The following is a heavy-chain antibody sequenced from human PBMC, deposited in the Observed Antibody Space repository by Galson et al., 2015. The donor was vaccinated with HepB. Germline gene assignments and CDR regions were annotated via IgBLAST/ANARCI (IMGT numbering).Heavy chain of an antibody. CDR3: STTYYGPGSTGDY. J-gene: IGHJ4*02. V-gene: IGHV3-15*05. CDR1: GFDFSNAW. Sequence: SLRLSCAASGFDFSNAWMNWVRRAPGKGLEWVARIKSKSDGGTIDYAAPVKGRFRLSRDDSINTLDLQMNSLKTEDTAVYYCSTTYYGPGSTGDYWGQGTLVTVSS. CDR2: IKSKSDGGTI. D-gene: IGHD3-10*01.